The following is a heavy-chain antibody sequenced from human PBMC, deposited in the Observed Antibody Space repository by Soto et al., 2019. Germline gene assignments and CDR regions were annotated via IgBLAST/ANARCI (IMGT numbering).Heavy chain of an antibody. CDR2: IIPILGIA. V-gene: IGHV1-69*08. Sequence: QVQLVQSGAEVKKPGSSVKVSCKASGGTISSSTIIWVRQAPGQGLEWMGRIIPILGIANYAQKFQGRVTITADRSTTTAYMDLSSLRSEDTAVYYCARERLGFGSEYWGQGTLVTVSS. CDR1: GGTISSST. CDR3: ARERLGFGSEY. D-gene: IGHD3-10*01. J-gene: IGHJ4*02.